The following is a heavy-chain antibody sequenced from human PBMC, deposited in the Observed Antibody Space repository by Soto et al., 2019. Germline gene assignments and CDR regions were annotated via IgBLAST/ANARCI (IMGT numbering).Heavy chain of an antibody. J-gene: IGHJ6*02. CDR2: ISSSSSYI. CDR1: GFTFSSYS. D-gene: IGHD6-19*01. V-gene: IGHV3-21*01. Sequence: PGGSLRLSCAASGFTFSSYSMNWVRQAPGKGLEWVSSISSSSSYIYYADSVKGRFTISRDNAKNSLYLQMNSLRAEDTAVYYCARDLEQWLVTLGGGPYYYYGMDVWGQGTTVTVSS. CDR3: ARDLEQWLVTLGGGPYYYYGMDV.